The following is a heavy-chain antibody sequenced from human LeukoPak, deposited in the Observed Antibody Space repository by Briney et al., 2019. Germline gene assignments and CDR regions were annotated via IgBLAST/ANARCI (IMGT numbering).Heavy chain of an antibody. CDR2: INPNSGVT. J-gene: IGHJ5*02. V-gene: IGHV1-2*02. D-gene: IGHD3-9*01. Sequence: GASVKVSCKASGYTFTGYYMHWVRQAPGQGPEWMGWINPNSGVTNHAQKFQGRVTMTRDTSISTAYMELSRLRSDDTAVYYCARDRFDYDILTGYVSFDPWGQGTLVTVSS. CDR3: ARDRFDYDILTGYVSFDP. CDR1: GYTFTGYY.